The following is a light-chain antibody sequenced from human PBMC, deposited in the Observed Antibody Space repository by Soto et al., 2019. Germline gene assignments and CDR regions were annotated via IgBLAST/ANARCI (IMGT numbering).Light chain of an antibody. V-gene: IGLV2-14*01. CDR3: SSYTSTSTDV. CDR1: TSDVGGYNY. CDR2: DVI. Sequence: QSALTQPASMSGSPGQSVAISCAGTTSDVGGYNYVSWYQQHPGKAPKLIIQDVINRPSGVSDRFSGSKSGNTASLTISGLKSEDEADYYCSSYTSTSTDVFGSGTKLTVL. J-gene: IGLJ1*01.